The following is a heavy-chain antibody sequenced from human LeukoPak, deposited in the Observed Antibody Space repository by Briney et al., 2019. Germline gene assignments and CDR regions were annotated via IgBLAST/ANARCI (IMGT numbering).Heavy chain of an antibody. Sequence: PSETLSLTCTVSGGSINYYDRSWLRQPPGKGLEWIGSIYYSGTTTFNPSLKNRVSILIGQSNNEFSLNLSSVTAADTAQYFCARKGGTFDSWGQGILVTVSS. CDR1: GGSINYYD. D-gene: IGHD2-15*01. CDR3: ARKGGTFDS. J-gene: IGHJ4*02. CDR2: IYYSGTT. V-gene: IGHV4-59*08.